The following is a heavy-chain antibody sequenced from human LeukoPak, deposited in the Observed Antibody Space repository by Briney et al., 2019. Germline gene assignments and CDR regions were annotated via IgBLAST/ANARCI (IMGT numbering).Heavy chain of an antibody. V-gene: IGHV2-70*11. J-gene: IGHJ4*02. D-gene: IGHD7-27*01. CDR2: IDWDDDT. CDR1: GFSLNASGMC. CDR3: APRNRGNYFDY. Sequence: SGPALVKPTQTLTLTCTFSGFSLNASGMCVSWIRQPPGKALEWLARIDWDDDTYYSTSLNTRLTISKDTSKNQVVLTMTNMYPVDTRTYYCAPRNRGNYFDYWGQGTLVTVSS.